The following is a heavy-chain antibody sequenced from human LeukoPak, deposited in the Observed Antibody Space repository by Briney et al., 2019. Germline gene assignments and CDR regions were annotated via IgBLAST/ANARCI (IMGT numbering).Heavy chain of an antibody. CDR3: AKDAGYDSSGYPDY. V-gene: IGHV3-30*18. Sequence: GGSLRLSCAASGFTFSSYGMHWVRQAPREGLEWVAVISYDGSNKYYADSVKGRFTISRDNSKNTLYLQMNSLRAEDTAVYYCAKDAGYDSSGYPDYWGQGTLVTVSS. CDR2: ISYDGSNK. CDR1: GFTFSSYG. D-gene: IGHD3-22*01. J-gene: IGHJ4*02.